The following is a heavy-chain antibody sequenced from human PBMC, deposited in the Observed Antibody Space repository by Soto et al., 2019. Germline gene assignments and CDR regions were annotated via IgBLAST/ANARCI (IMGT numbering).Heavy chain of an antibody. CDR3: ARATQYYFDTSGYPTGPHFAFDI. D-gene: IGHD3-22*01. J-gene: IGHJ3*02. Sequence: LSLSCALFSSSTGTGTLSRSSISPPKEKGLEWIGYIYDSGSSYYNPSLKSRVTISVDTSKNQFSLKLSSVTAADTAVYYCARATQYYFDTSGYPTGPHFAFDIWGQGTMVT. CDR2: IYDSGSS. V-gene: IGHV4-30-2*01. CDR1: SSSTGTGTLS.